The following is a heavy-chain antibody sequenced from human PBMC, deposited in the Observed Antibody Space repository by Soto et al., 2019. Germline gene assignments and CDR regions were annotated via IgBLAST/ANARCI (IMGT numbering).Heavy chain of an antibody. CDR2: MNPSSGET. D-gene: IGHD3-9*01. V-gene: IGHV1-8*01. CDR3: ARLAEYCNGIKCYSNFDF. J-gene: IGHJ2*01. Sequence: ASVKVSCKTSGYNVTNFDINWVRQAPGRGLVWMGWMNPSSGETGSAQNFQGRVTMTRDISTRTFFMQLTSLRSEDTAIYYCARLAEYCNGIKCYSNFDFWGSGTQVTISS. CDR1: GYNVTNFD.